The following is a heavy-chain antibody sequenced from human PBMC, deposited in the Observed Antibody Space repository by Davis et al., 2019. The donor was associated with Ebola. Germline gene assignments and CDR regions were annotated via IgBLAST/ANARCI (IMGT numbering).Heavy chain of an antibody. CDR1: EFTFSSYA. D-gene: IGHD5-18*01. CDR2: ISYDGSNK. CDR3: ARDMNTAMVLYDYGLDV. J-gene: IGHJ6*04. V-gene: IGHV3-30*04. Sequence: PGGSLRLSCAGSEFTFSSYAIHWVRQGPGKGLEWVAVISYDGSNKYYAVSVMGRFTISRDNAKNSLYLQMNSLRAEDKAVYYCARDMNTAMVLYDYGLDVWGKGTTVTVSS.